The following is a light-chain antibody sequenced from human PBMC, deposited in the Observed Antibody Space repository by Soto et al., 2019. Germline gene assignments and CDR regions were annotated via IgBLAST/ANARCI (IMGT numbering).Light chain of an antibody. CDR1: QSVSSY. J-gene: IGKJ5*01. CDR3: QQRSNWPPIT. V-gene: IGKV3-11*01. Sequence: EIVLTQSPATLSVSPGERATLSCRASQSVSSYLAWYQQKPGQAPRLLIYDASNRATGIPARFSGSGSETDFTLTISSLEPEDFAVYYCQQRSNWPPITLGQGTRREIK. CDR2: DAS.